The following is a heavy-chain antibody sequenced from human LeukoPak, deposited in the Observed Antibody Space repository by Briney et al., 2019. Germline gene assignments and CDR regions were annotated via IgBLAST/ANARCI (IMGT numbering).Heavy chain of an antibody. CDR1: GFNFGDYN. Sequence: GRSLRLSCTASGFNFGDYNMNLVRQAPGKGLEWVGYIRAKTHDGTADYAASVKGRFTISRDDSKSIAYLQMTGLDSEDTAVYYCTRGQLYPYGPEFDFWGQGTLVTVSS. CDR2: IRAKTHDGTA. V-gene: IGHV3-49*04. J-gene: IGHJ4*02. D-gene: IGHD3-10*01. CDR3: TRGQLYPYGPEFDF.